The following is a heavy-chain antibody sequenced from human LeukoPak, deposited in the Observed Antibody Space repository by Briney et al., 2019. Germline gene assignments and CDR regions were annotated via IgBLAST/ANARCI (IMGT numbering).Heavy chain of an antibody. CDR1: GFTFSSYA. CDR2: ISYDGSNK. J-gene: IGHJ5*02. Sequence: GGSLRLSCAASGFTFSSYAMHWVRQAPGKGLEWVAVISYDGSNKYYADSVKGRFTISRDNSKNTLYLQMNSLRAEDTAVYYCAREYPSNGFDPWGQGTLVTVSS. CDR3: AREYPSNGFDP. D-gene: IGHD2-2*01. V-gene: IGHV3-30*04.